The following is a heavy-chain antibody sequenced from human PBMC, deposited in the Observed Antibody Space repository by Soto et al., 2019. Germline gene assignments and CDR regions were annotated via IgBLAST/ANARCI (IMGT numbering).Heavy chain of an antibody. CDR3: TRRSSGWYGENWFDP. J-gene: IGHJ5*02. V-gene: IGHV3-73*02. CDR1: GFTFSGSA. CDR2: IRSKANSYAT. Sequence: EVQLVESGGGLVQPGGSLKLSCAASGFTFSGSAMHWFRQASGKGLEWVGRIRSKANSYATAYAASVKGRFTISRDDSKNTAYLQMNSLKTEDTAVYYCTRRSSGWYGENWFDPWGQGTLVTVSS. D-gene: IGHD6-19*01.